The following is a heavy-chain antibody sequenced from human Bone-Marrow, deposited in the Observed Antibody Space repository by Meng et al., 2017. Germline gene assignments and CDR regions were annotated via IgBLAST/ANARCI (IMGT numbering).Heavy chain of an antibody. D-gene: IGHD6-19*01. V-gene: IGHV4-59*01. CDR2: IYYSGST. Sequence: SETLSLTCTVSGGSINSYHWSWTRQPPGKGLEWIANIYYSGSTNYNPSLKSRVTISVDTSKKQYSLGVSAVTAADTAGYYCARDRGGSGWYFDYWGQGTLVTVSS. J-gene: IGHJ4*02. CDR3: ARDRGGSGWYFDY. CDR1: GGSINSYH.